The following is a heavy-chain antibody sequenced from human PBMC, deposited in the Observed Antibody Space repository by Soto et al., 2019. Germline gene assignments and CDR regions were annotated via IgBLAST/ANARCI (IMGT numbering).Heavy chain of an antibody. CDR2: ISGSGGST. V-gene: IGHV3-23*01. J-gene: IGHJ4*02. Sequence: EVQLLESGGGLVQPGGSLRLSCAASGFTFSSYAMTWVRQAPGKGLEWVSAISGSGGSTYYADSVKGRFTISRDNSKNTLYLQMNSLRAEDTAVYYCAKGLRYYDFWSGSSPGQQLVPYCGQGTTVTVSS. CDR1: GFTFSSYA. CDR3: AKGLRYYDFWSGSSPGQQLVPY. D-gene: IGHD3-3*01.